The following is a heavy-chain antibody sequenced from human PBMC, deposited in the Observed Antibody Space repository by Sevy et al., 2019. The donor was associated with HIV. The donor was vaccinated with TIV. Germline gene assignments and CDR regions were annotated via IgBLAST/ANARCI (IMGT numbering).Heavy chain of an antibody. CDR1: GYTFTSYG. V-gene: IGHV1-18*01. J-gene: IGHJ4*02. CDR3: ARSPSILTSFDY. CDR2: ISAYNGNT. D-gene: IGHD2-2*01. Sequence: ASVKVSCKASGYTFTSYGISWVRQAPGQGLEWMGWISAYNGNTNYAQMLQGRVTMTTDTSTSTAYMELRSLRSDDTAVYYCARSPSILTSFDYWGQGTLVTVSS.